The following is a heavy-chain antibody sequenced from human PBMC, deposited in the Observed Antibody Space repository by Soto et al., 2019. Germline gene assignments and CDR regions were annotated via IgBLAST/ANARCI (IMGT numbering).Heavy chain of an antibody. J-gene: IGHJ4*02. CDR1: GYTFTSYG. CDR2: ITTDKGKT. V-gene: IGHV1-18*01. CDR3: ATRSPAFDY. Sequence: QVQLVQSGPEVKKPGASVKVSCKTSGYTFTSYGISWVRQAPGQGLEWMGWITTDKGKTTYAQKFQGRVAMTTDTSTSTAYMELRGLRSDDTAVYYCATRSPAFDYWGQGTLVTVSS.